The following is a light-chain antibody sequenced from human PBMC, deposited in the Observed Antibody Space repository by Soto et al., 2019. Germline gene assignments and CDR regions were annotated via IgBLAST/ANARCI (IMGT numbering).Light chain of an antibody. CDR3: QQLNSYPFT. CDR1: QSVSSSY. V-gene: IGKV3-20*01. Sequence: EIVLTQSPGTLSLSPGERATLSCRASQSVSSSYLAWYQQKPGQSPRLLIYGASSRATGIPVRFSGSGSGTDFTLTISSLQPEDFATYYCQQLNSYPFTFGGGTKVDIK. J-gene: IGKJ4*01. CDR2: GAS.